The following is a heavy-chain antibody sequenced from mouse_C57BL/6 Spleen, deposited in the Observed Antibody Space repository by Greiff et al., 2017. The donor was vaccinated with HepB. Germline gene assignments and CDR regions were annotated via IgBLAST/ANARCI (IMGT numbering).Heavy chain of an antibody. J-gene: IGHJ2*01. D-gene: IGHD2-5*01. CDR2: IYPGSGST. V-gene: IGHV1-55*01. Sequence: QVQLQQPGAELVKPGASVKMSCKASGYTFTSYWITWVKQRPGQGLEWIGDIYPGSGSTNYNEKFKSKATLTVDTSSSTAYMQLSSLTSEDSAVYYCARREGSNYVGDFDDWGQGTTLTVSS. CDR3: ARREGSNYVGDFDD. CDR1: GYTFTSYW.